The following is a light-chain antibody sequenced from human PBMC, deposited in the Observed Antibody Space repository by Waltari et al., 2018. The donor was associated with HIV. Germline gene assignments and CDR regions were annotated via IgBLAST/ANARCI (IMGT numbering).Light chain of an antibody. V-gene: IGKV1-9*01. CDR3: QQVKSYPLT. Sequence: DIQLTQSPSFLSASVGDTVTITCRANQGIPNNVAWYQQKPGKAPKSLIYDASTLQSGVPSRFSGSGSGTEFTLTISSLQPEDFATYYCQQVKSYPLTFGQGTRLEIK. CDR2: DAS. J-gene: IGKJ5*01. CDR1: QGIPNN.